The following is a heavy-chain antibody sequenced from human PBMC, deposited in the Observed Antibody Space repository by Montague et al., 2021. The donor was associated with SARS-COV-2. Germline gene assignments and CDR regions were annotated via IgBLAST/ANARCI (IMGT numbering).Heavy chain of an antibody. CDR2: IYYSGST. CDR1: GGSISSSSYY. J-gene: IGHJ4*02. Sequence: SETLSLTCTVSGGSISSSSYYWGWIRQPPGKGLEWIGSIYYSGSTYYNPSLQSRVTISVDTSKNQFSLKLSSVTAADTAVYYCARDGKTGIAKLVVVIGYFDHWGQGTLVTVSS. V-gene: IGHV4-39*02. CDR3: ARDGKTGIAKLVVVIGYFDH. D-gene: IGHD3-22*01.